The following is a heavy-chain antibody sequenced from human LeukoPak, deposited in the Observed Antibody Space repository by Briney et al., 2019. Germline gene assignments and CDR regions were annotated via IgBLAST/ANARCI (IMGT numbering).Heavy chain of an antibody. CDR1: GYTFTSYG. D-gene: IGHD3-22*01. V-gene: IGHV1-18*01. Sequence: ASVKASCKASGYTFTSYGISWVRQAPGQGLEWMGWISAYNGNTNYAQKLQGRVTMTTDTSTSTAYMELRSLRSDDTAVYYCARDNVVIGWFDPWGQGTLVTVSS. CDR3: ARDNVVIGWFDP. J-gene: IGHJ5*02. CDR2: ISAYNGNT.